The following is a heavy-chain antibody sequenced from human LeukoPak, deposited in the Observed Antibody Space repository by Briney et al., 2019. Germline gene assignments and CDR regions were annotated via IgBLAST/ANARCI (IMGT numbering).Heavy chain of an antibody. D-gene: IGHD6-13*01. V-gene: IGHV3-20*04. CDR3: ARDLSSSWYSLAY. Sequence: PGGSLRLSCAASGVTIADHGMSWVRQVPGKGLEWVSGINWDGEATGYADSVKGRFTISRDNAKKSLYLEMNSLRDDDTALHYWARDLSSSWYSLAYWGRGTLVTVSS. J-gene: IGHJ4*02. CDR1: GVTIADHG. CDR2: INWDGEAT.